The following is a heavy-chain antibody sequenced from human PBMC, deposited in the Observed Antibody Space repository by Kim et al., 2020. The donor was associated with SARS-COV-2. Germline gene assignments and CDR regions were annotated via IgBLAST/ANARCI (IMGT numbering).Heavy chain of an antibody. V-gene: IGHV3-7*01. D-gene: IGHD6-25*01. CDR3: ARDRRREENRSYYHGMDV. J-gene: IGHJ6*02. CDR1: GFTFSSYC. Sequence: GGSLRLSCAASGFTFSSYCMSWVRQAPGKGLEWVANIKQDGSEKYYVDSVKGRFTISRDNAKNSLYLQVNSLRAEDTAVYYCARDRRREENRSYYHGMDVWGQGTTVTVSS. CDR2: IKQDGSEK.